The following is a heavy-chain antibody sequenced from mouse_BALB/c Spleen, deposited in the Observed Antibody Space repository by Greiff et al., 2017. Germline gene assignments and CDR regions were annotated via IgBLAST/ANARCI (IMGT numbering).Heavy chain of an antibody. V-gene: IGHV2-9*02. CDR3: AREHYYSNYAWLAY. D-gene: IGHD2-5*01. Sequence: VQLQQSGPGLVAPSQTLSITCTVSGFSFTSYCVHWVRQPPGKGLEWLGVIWAGGSTNYNSALMSRLSISKDNSKSQVFLKMNSLQTDDTAMYYCAREHYYSNYAWLAYWGQGTLVTVSA. CDR2: IWAGGST. CDR1: GFSFTSYC. J-gene: IGHJ3*01.